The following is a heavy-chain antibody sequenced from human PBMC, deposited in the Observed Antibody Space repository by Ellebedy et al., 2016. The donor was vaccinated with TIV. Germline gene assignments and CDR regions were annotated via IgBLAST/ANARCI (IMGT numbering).Heavy chain of an antibody. J-gene: IGHJ3*02. CDR1: GYSISSGSY. V-gene: IGHV4-38-2*01. CDR3: ATFRNLDGFDI. CDR2: IYHSGST. Sequence: SETLSLTCAVSGYSISSGSYWGWIRQPPGKGLEWIGSIYHSGSTYYNPSLKRRVTISIDTSKNQFSLKLSSMTAADTAVYYCATFRNLDGFDIWGQGTMVTVSS.